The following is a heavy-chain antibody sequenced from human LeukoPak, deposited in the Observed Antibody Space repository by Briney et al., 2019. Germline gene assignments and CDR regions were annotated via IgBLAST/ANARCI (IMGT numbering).Heavy chain of an antibody. D-gene: IGHD2-15*01. J-gene: IGHJ4*02. CDR2: INHSGST. CDR1: GGSFSGYY. V-gene: IGHV4-34*01. CDR3: ARGVVVVAALYVLERHGFDY. Sequence: SETLSLTCAVYGGSFSGYYWSWIRQPPGKGLEWIGEINHSGSTNYNPSLKSRVTISVDTSKNQFSLKLSSVTAADTAVYYCARGVVVVAALYVLERHGFDYWGQGTLDTVSS.